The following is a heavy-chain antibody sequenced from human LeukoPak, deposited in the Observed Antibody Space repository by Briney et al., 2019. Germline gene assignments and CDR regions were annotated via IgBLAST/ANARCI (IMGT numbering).Heavy chain of an antibody. CDR1: GFTFSNYW. J-gene: IGHJ4*02. Sequence: GGSLRLSCAASGFTFSNYWMSWVRQAPGKGLEWVANIKPDGSEKNYVDSVKGRFTISRDNAKNSLYLQMNSLRAEDTAVYYCARDRPSGWYLQYYFNYWGQGNLVTVSS. CDR2: IKPDGSEK. D-gene: IGHD6-19*01. V-gene: IGHV3-7*04. CDR3: ARDRPSGWYLQYYFNY.